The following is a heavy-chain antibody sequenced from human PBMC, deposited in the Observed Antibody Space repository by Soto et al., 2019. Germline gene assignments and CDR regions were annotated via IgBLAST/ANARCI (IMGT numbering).Heavy chain of an antibody. CDR1: GGTFSSYT. V-gene: IGHV1-69*02. CDR2: IIPILGIA. CDR3: ARGIVVVPAATQPYFDY. J-gene: IGHJ4*02. D-gene: IGHD2-2*01. Sequence: VKVSCKASGGTFSSYTISWVRQAPGQGLEWMGRIIPILGIANYAQKFQGRVTITADKSTSTAYMELSSLRSEDTAVYYCARGIVVVPAATQPYFDYWGQGTLVTVSS.